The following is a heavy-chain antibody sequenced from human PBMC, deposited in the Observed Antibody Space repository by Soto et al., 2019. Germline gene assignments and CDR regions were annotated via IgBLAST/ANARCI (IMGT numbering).Heavy chain of an antibody. CDR3: ARGLYRRSYEYIIRYYYVHFYY. V-gene: IGHV1-69*13. CDR1: AGTFSSSA. Sequence: SVKVSCKASAGTFSSSAISWVRQAPGQGLEWMGGIIPIFGTANYAQKPQGRVTITADESTSTAYTELSRPRSEDTAVDYCARGLYRRSYEYIIRYYYVHFYYWGQGTMVTVSS. D-gene: IGHD3-22*01. CDR2: IIPIFGTA. J-gene: IGHJ4*02.